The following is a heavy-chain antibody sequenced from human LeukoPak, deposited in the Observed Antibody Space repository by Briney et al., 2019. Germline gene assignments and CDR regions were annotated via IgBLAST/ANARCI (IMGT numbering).Heavy chain of an antibody. J-gene: IGHJ4*02. CDR1: GFTFSSYS. V-gene: IGHV3-48*04. CDR3: ARDRITMVRGVTPFCDY. CDR2: ISSSSSTI. Sequence: PGGSLRLSCADSGFTFSSYSMNWVRQAPGKGLEWVSYISSSSSTIYYADSVKGRFTISRDNAKNSLYLQMNSLRAEDTAVYYCARDRITMVRGVTPFCDYWGQGTLVTVSS. D-gene: IGHD3-10*01.